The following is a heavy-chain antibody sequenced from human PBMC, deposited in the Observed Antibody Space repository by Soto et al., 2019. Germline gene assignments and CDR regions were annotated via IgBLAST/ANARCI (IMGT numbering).Heavy chain of an antibody. CDR2: ISAYNGNT. CDR1: GYTFTNYA. V-gene: IGHV1-18*01. CDR3: ARDLAAAGAFDC. J-gene: IGHJ4*02. Sequence: QVQPVQSGAEVKKPGASVKVSCKASGYTFTNYAFSWVRQAPGQGLEWMGWISAYNGNTNYPQKIQGRVTMTTDTSTSTAYMELRSLRSDDTAVCYCARDLAAAGAFDCWGQGTLVTVSS. D-gene: IGHD6-13*01.